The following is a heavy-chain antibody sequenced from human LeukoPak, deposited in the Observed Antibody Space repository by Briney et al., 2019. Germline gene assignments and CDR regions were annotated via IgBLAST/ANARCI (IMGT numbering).Heavy chain of an antibody. CDR3: AKGIEYNNSWTFDS. CDR2: ISNTGRST. CDR1: GFTFNNYA. J-gene: IGHJ4*02. Sequence: GGSLRLSCAASGFTFNNYAMNWVRQAPGKGLEWVSAISNTGRSTYYADSVKGRFTISRDNSKNTVFLQINSLRAEDTAVYYCAKGIEYNNSWTFDSWGQGTLVTVSS. D-gene: IGHD2/OR15-2a*01. V-gene: IGHV3-23*01.